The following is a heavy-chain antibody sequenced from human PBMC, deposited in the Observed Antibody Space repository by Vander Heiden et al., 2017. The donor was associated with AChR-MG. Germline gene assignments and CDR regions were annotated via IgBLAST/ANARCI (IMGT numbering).Heavy chain of an antibody. D-gene: IGHD6-13*01. Sequence: QVHLVQSGAEVKKPGASVKVSCKTSGYNFIDYYMHWGRPAPVQGLEWVGLINPQMCGTNYLQKFQGRVTMTIDTSISTAHMELSRLTSDDTAVYYCTRDPPSRIAAAVAGDFDYWGQGTLVTVSS. CDR3: TRDPPSRIAAAVAGDFDY. J-gene: IGHJ4*02. CDR2: INPQMCGT. V-gene: IGHV1-2*02. CDR1: GYNFIDYY.